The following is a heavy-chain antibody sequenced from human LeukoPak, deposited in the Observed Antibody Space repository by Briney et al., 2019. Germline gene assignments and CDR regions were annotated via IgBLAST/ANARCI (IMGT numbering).Heavy chain of an antibody. CDR3: AREEHYYDRSDYSNWYFDL. V-gene: IGHV4-59*12. CDR2: IYHSGNT. D-gene: IGHD3-22*01. Sequence: SETLSLTCTVSGGSISSYYWSWIRQPPGKGLEWIGEIYHSGNTNYNPSFKSRVSISVEKSNNYFSLKLTSVTAADTAVYYCAREEHYYDRSDYSNWYFDLWGRGTLVTVSS. CDR1: GGSISSYY. J-gene: IGHJ2*01.